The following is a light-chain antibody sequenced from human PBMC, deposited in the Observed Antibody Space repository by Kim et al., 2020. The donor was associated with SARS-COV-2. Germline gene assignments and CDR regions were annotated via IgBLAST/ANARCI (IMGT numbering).Light chain of an antibody. CDR1: ISDIGFYPR. Sequence: QSALTQPPSVSGSPGQSGTISCTGTISDIGFYPRVSWYQQPPGTAPKLMIYAVSTRPAGVPARFSGSKSGNTASLTISGLQAEDEADYYCSSYMRGSLVFGGGTKVTVL. CDR2: AVS. CDR3: SSYMRGSLV. J-gene: IGLJ2*01. V-gene: IGLV2-18*02.